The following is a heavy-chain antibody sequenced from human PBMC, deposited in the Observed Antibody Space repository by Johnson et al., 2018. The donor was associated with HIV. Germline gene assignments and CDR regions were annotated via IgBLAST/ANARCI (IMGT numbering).Heavy chain of an antibody. CDR3: ASTGSGSDDAFDI. CDR2: MSYDGISE. D-gene: IGHD3-10*01. J-gene: IGHJ3*02. Sequence: QMLLVESGGGVVQPGRSLRLSCAASGFTFSSYTMQWVRQAPGKGLEWVAVMSYDGISEYNADSVKGRFTISRDNSKNTLYLQMNSLRAEDTAVYYCASTGSGSDDAFDIWGQGTMVTVSS. V-gene: IGHV3-30*04. CDR1: GFTFSSYT.